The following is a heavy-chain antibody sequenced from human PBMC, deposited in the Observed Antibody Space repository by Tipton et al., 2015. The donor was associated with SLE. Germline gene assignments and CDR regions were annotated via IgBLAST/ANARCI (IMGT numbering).Heavy chain of an antibody. CDR1: GASIISRSYY. CDR2: IYYSGNT. J-gene: IGHJ4*02. CDR3: ASFMTTFGGVPFFDY. Sequence: GLVKPSETLSLTCSVSGASIISRSYYWGWIRQPPGKGLEWIGTIYYSGNTDYSPSLESRVTISGDTSKNQFSLKLTSMTAADTAVYYCASFMTTFGGVPFFDYWGQGILVAVSS. D-gene: IGHD3-16*01. V-gene: IGHV4-39*01.